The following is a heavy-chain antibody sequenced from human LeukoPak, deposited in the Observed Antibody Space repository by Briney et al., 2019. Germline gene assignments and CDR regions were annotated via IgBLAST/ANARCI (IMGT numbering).Heavy chain of an antibody. D-gene: IGHD2-2*01. CDR2: IYHSGST. Sequence: PSETLSLTCAVSGYSISSGYYWGWIRQPPGKGLEWIGSIYHSGSTYYNPSLKSRVTISVDTSKNQFSLKLSSVTAADTAVYYCARHRYCSSTSCLGSDYWGQGTLVTVSS. CDR3: ARHRYCSSTSCLGSDY. V-gene: IGHV4-38-2*01. CDR1: GYSISSGYY. J-gene: IGHJ4*02.